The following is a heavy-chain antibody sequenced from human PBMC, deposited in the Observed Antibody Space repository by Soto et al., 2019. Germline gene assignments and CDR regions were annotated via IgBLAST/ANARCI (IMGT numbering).Heavy chain of an antibody. CDR1: GFSLSTSGMC. CDR3: ARLAYYGSGSYCGAFDI. Sequence: GSGPTLVNPTPTLTLTCTFSGFSLSTSGMCVSWIRQPPGKALEWLALIDWDDDKYYSTSLKTRLTISKDTSKNQVVLTMTNMDPVDTATYYCARLAYYGSGSYCGAFDIWGQGTMVTVSS. J-gene: IGHJ3*02. D-gene: IGHD3-10*01. V-gene: IGHV2-70*01. CDR2: IDWDDDK.